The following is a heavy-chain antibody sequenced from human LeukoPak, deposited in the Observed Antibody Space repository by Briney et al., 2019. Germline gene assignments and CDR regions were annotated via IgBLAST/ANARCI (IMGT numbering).Heavy chain of an antibody. CDR1: GFTFSNYG. CDR3: AKGSSSWYSRSGFDP. CDR2: ISYDGSNK. D-gene: IGHD6-13*01. Sequence: PGRSLRLSCAASGFTFSNYGMHWVRQAPGKGLEWVAVISYDGSNKYYADSVKGRFTISRDNSKNTLYLQMNSLRAEDTAVYYCAKGSSSWYSRSGFDPWGQGTLVTVSS. V-gene: IGHV3-30*18. J-gene: IGHJ5*02.